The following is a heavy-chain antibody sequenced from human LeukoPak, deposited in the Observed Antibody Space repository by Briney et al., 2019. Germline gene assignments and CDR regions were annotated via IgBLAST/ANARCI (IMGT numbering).Heavy chain of an antibody. V-gene: IGHV3-21*01. CDR3: ARERSPNYYDSSGYYRHDAFDI. CDR1: GFTFSSYS. CDR2: ISSSSSYI. D-gene: IGHD3-22*01. Sequence: PGGSLRLSCAASGFTFSSYSMNWVRQAPGKGLEWVSSISSSSSYIYCADSVKGRFTISRDNAKNSLYLQMNSLRAEDTAVYYCARERSPNYYDSSGYYRHDAFDIWGQGTMVTVSS. J-gene: IGHJ3*02.